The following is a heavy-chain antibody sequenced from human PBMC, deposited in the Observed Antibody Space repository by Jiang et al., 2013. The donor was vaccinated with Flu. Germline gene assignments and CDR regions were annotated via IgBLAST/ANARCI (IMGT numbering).Heavy chain of an antibody. J-gene: IGHJ6*02. D-gene: IGHD6-13*01. V-gene: IGHV3-30-3*01. CDR1: EFTFSTYA. CDR2: ISFDGGNK. CDR3: GREGAAGAVEDYYYGMAV. Sequence: QLLESGGSVVQPGRSLRLSCAASEFTFSTYAMHWVRQAPGKGLEWVAVISFDGGNKYYADSVKGRFTISRDNSKNTLYLQMNSLRAEDTAVYYCGREGAAGAVEDYYYGMAVWGQGTTVTVSS.